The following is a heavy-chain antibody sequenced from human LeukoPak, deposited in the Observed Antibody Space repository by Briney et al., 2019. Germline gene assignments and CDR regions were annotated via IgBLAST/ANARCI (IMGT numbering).Heavy chain of an antibody. CDR1: GYTFTSYG. D-gene: IGHD1-26*01. V-gene: IGHV1-18*01. CDR3: ARKTVGATAEDY. J-gene: IGHJ4*02. CDR2: ISAYNGNT. Sequence: ASVKVSCKASGYTFTSYGISWVRQAPGQGLEWMGWISAYNGNTNYAQKLQGRVTMTTDTSTSTAYMELRSLRPDDTAVYYCARKTVGATAEDYWGQGTLVTVSS.